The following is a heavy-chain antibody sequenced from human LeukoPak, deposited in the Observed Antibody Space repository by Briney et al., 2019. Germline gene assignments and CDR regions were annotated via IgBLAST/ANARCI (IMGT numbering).Heavy chain of an antibody. CDR2: IYYSGST. Sequence: PSETLSLTCTVSGGSISSSNFYWGWIRQPPGKGLEWIGSIYYSGSTYYNPSLKSRVTISVDTSKNQFSLKLSSVTAADTAVYYCARLLYSGYDRYYFDYWGQGTLVTVSS. J-gene: IGHJ4*02. CDR3: ARLLYSGYDRYYFDY. V-gene: IGHV4-39*01. D-gene: IGHD5-12*01. CDR1: GGSISSSNFY.